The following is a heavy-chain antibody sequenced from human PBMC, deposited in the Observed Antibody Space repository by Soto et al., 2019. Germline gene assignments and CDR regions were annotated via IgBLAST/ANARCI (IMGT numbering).Heavy chain of an antibody. CDR2: ISTYNGDT. CDR1: GYTFTSYG. J-gene: IGHJ4*02. Sequence: QAQLVQSGAEVKKPGSSVKVSCKASGYTFTSYGISWVRQAPGQGLEWMGWISTYNGDTKYAQKLQGRVTMTTYTSTSTAYIGLRSLRAYETAMYCCTSGLSGDYWGQGTLITVSS. D-gene: IGHD3-10*01. V-gene: IGHV1-18*01. CDR3: TSGLSGDY.